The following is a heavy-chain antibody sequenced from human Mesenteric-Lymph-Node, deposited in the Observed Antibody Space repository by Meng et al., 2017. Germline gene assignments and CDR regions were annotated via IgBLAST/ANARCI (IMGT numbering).Heavy chain of an antibody. V-gene: IGHV3-66*02. D-gene: IGHD3-10*01. CDR2: IYSGGST. CDR1: GFTVSSNY. Sequence: GGSLRLSCAAPGFTVSSNYMSWVRQAPGKGLEWVSVIYSGGSTYYADSVKGRFTISRDNSKNTLYLQMNSLRAEDTAVYYCARDLIAWFGELRNYYYGMDVWGQGTTVTVSS. CDR3: ARDLIAWFGELRNYYYGMDV. J-gene: IGHJ6*02.